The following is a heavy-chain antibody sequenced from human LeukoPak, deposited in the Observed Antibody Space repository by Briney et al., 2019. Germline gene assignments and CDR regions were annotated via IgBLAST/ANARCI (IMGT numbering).Heavy chain of an antibody. CDR3: VRRFVGDAFDV. CDR2: ISSNGDTI. CDR1: GFTFSSYE. D-gene: IGHD3-3*01. Sequence: GGSLRLSCAASGFTFSSYEMNWVRQAPGKGLEWASYISSNGDTIYYPDSVKGRFTISRDNAKNSPYLQMNSLRAEDTSIYYCVRRFVGDAFDVWGQGTVVTVSS. V-gene: IGHV3-48*03. J-gene: IGHJ3*01.